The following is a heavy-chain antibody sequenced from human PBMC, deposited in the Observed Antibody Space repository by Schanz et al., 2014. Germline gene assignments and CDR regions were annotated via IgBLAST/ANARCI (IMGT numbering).Heavy chain of an antibody. Sequence: VQLVESGGGLVKPGGSLTLSCAASGFTFSSYLMSWVRQAPGKGLEWVSGIGGSGGSTDYADSVKGRFTISRDNSKNTLYLQMNSLRAEDTAIYYCAKRVAAAGTTYYFDYWGQGTLVTVSS. CDR3: AKRVAAAGTTYYFDY. D-gene: IGHD6-25*01. CDR2: IGGSGGST. CDR1: GFTFSSYL. V-gene: IGHV3-23*04. J-gene: IGHJ4*02.